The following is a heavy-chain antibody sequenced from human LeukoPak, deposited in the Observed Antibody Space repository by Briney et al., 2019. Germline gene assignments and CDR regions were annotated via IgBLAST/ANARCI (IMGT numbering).Heavy chain of an antibody. V-gene: IGHV4-4*07. J-gene: IGHJ4*02. Sequence: SEALSLTCTVSGGSTTSYYWSWLRQPAGKGLEWIGRIYTSGSTNYNPSLKSRVTISVDTSKNQFSLKLSSVTAADTAVYYCATNFWSGYNGNYFDYWGQGTLVTVSS. CDR2: IYTSGST. D-gene: IGHD3-3*01. CDR3: ATNFWSGYNGNYFDY. CDR1: GGSTTSYY.